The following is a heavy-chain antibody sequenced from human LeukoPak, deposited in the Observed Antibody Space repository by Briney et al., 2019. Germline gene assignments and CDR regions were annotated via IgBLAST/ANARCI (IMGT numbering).Heavy chain of an antibody. V-gene: IGHV4-61*02. Sequence: SETLSLTCTVSGGSISSGSYYWSWIRQPAGKGLEWIGRIYTSGSTNYNPSLKSRVTISVDTSKNQFSLKLSSVTAADTAVYYCARGLEYCSSTSCYLPHYYYYYMDVWGKGTTVTISS. J-gene: IGHJ6*03. CDR3: ARGLEYCSSTSCYLPHYYYYYMDV. CDR2: IYTSGST. CDR1: GGSISSGSYY. D-gene: IGHD2-2*01.